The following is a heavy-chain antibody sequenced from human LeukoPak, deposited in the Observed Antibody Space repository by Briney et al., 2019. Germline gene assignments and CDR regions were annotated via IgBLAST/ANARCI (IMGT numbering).Heavy chain of an antibody. V-gene: IGHV3-30-3*01. D-gene: IGHD5-24*01. CDR2: ISQDGSNK. CDR3: SRDGEHGYNDIDY. CDR1: GFTFSTYS. Sequence: GGSLRLSRAASGFTFSTYSMHWVRQAPDKGLESVAVISQDGSNKYYAGSVKGRFTISRDNSENTLYLQMNSLRAEDTAVYYCSRDGEHGYNDIDYWGQGTLVTVSS. J-gene: IGHJ4*02.